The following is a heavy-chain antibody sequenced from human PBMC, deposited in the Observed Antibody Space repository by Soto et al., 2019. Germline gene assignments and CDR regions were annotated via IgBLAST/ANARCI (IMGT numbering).Heavy chain of an antibody. D-gene: IGHD5-12*01. Sequence: PGGSLRLSCAASGFSIEDFAMHWVRQAPGKGLEWASSISWDSGKIGYADSVRGRFSVSRDNAKNSLFLQMSSLKTEDTAFYFCAKDNPGLYGGYESTGFELWGQGTLVTVSS. J-gene: IGHJ5*02. CDR2: ISWDSGKI. V-gene: IGHV3-9*01. CDR1: GFSIEDFA. CDR3: AKDNPGLYGGYESTGFEL.